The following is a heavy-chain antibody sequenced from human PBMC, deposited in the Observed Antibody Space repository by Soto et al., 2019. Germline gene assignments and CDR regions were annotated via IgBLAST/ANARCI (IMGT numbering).Heavy chain of an antibody. V-gene: IGHV4-59*01. Sequence: PSETLSLTCTVSGGSISSYYWSWIRQPPGKGLEWIGYIYYSGSTNYNPSLKSRVTISVDTSKNQFSLKLSSVTAADTAVYYCARVAGEVLSIRDYFDYWGQGTLVTVSS. CDR3: ARVAGEVLSIRDYFDY. J-gene: IGHJ4*02. CDR2: IYYSGST. D-gene: IGHD1-26*01. CDR1: GGSISSYY.